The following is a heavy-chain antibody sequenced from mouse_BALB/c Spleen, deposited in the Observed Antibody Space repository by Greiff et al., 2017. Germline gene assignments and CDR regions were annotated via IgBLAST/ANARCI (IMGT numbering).Heavy chain of an antibody. CDR3: ARLTARGYYAMDY. D-gene: IGHD3-2*01. V-gene: IGHV2-9*02. CDR1: GFSLTSYG. Sequence: VQLVESGPGLVAPSQSLSITCTVSGFSLTSYGVHWVRQPPGKGLEWLGVIWAGGSTNYNSALMSRLSISKDNSKSQVFLKMNSLQTDDTAMYYCARLTARGYYAMDYWGQGTSVTVSS. CDR2: IWAGGST. J-gene: IGHJ4*01.